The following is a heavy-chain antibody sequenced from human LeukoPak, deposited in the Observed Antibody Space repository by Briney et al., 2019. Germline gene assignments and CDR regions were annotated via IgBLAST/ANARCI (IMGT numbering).Heavy chain of an antibody. J-gene: IGHJ4*02. CDR3: ASDTSGYSYREDY. Sequence: GASVEVSCKASGGTFSSYAISWVRQAPGQGLEWMGGIIPIFGTANYAQKFQGRVTITADKSTSTAYMELSSLRSEDTAVYYCASDTSGYSYREDYWGQGTLVTVSS. V-gene: IGHV1-69*06. CDR2: IIPIFGTA. D-gene: IGHD5-18*01. CDR1: GGTFSSYA.